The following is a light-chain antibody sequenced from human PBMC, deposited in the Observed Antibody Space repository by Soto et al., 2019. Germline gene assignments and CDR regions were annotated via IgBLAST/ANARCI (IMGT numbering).Light chain of an antibody. J-gene: IGKJ1*01. CDR1: QIXLHSNGYNY. CDR2: LGS. Sequence: DIVMTQSPLSLPLXPXXXXSXXXVCSQIXLHSNGYNYLDWYLQKPGQSPQLLIYLGSNRSSGVPDRFSGSGSGTDFTLKISRVEAEDVGVYYCMQALQTPWTFGQGTKVDIK. V-gene: IGKV2-28*01. CDR3: MQALQTPWT.